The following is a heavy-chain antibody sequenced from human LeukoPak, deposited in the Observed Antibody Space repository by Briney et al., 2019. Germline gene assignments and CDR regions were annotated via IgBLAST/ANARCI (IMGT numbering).Heavy chain of an antibody. D-gene: IGHD1-26*01. Sequence: TLSLTCAVYGGSFSGYYWSWIRQHPGKGLEWIGFTSYSEGTYYNPSLMSRITISVDISQNQFSLKMRDVTAADTAVYFCATADWESFYFDSWGQGALVAVSS. J-gene: IGHJ4*02. V-gene: IGHV4-34*09. CDR1: GGSFSGYY. CDR2: TSYSEGT. CDR3: ATADWESFYFDS.